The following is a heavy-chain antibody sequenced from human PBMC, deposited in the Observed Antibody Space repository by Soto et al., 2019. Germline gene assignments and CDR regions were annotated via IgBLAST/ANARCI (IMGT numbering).Heavy chain of an antibody. CDR1: GGTFSSYA. D-gene: IGHD6-6*01. CDR3: AQYSSFPGWFDP. V-gene: IGHV1-69*13. CDR2: IIPIFGTA. J-gene: IGHJ5*02. Sequence: SVKVSCKASGGTFSSYAISWVRQAPGQGLEWMGGIIPIFGTANYAQKFQGRVTITADESTSTAYMELSSLRSEDTAVYYCAQYSSFPGWFDPWGQGTLVTVSS.